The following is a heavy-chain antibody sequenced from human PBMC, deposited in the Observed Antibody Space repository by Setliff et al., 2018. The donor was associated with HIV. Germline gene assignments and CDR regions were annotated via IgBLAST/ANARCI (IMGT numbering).Heavy chain of an antibody. D-gene: IGHD5-12*01. J-gene: IGHJ4*02. CDR1: GGSVSSTSNY. CDR3: ARVQVGGYNFYFDY. Sequence: PSETLSLTCSVSGGSVSSTSNYWGWIRQPPGKGLEWIGSIYYSGSTYYNPSLKSRVTISVDTSKNQFSLKLSSVTAANTAVYYCARVQVGGYNFYFDYWGQGTLVTVSS. V-gene: IGHV4-39*01. CDR2: IYYSGST.